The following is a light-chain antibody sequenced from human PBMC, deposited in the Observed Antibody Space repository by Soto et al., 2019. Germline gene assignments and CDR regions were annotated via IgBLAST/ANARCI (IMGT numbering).Light chain of an antibody. Sequence: DLQLTQSPSFLSASVGDRVTITCRASQGISSYLAWYQQKPGKAPKLLIYVASTLQSGVPSRFSGSGSGTEFTLTIRSLQPEDFATYSCQQDNNYPLTFGGGTKVEIK. CDR1: QGISSY. J-gene: IGKJ4*01. CDR2: VAS. CDR3: QQDNNYPLT. V-gene: IGKV1-9*01.